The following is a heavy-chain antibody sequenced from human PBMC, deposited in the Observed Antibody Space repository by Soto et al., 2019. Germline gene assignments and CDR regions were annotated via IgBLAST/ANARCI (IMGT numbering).Heavy chain of an antibody. CDR3: AKGRGAVGHFDY. CDR1: GFTFSSYA. D-gene: IGHD2-15*01. Sequence: DVQLLESGGGLVQPEGSMRLSCAASGFTFSSYAMGWVRQGPGKGLEWVAVVSIGGSTHYADSVRGRFTISRDNTKNTLSLPRNSLTAEETAGYFSAKGRGAVGHFDYWGQGALVTVSS. J-gene: IGHJ4*02. V-gene: IGHV3-23*01. CDR2: VSIGGST.